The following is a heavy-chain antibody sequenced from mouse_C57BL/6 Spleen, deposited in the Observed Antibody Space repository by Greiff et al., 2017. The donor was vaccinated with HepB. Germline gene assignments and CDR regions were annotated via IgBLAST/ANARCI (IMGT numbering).Heavy chain of an antibody. V-gene: IGHV1-77*01. CDR3: ARTRYYGSSLYYFDY. Sequence: VQLQQSGAELVKPGASVKISCKASGYTFTDYYINWVKQRPGQGLEWIGKFGPGSGSTYYNEKFKGKATLTADKSSSTAYMQLSSLTSEDSAVYFCARTRYYGSSLYYFDYWGQGTTLTVSS. CDR2: FGPGSGST. CDR1: GYTFTDYY. D-gene: IGHD1-1*01. J-gene: IGHJ2*01.